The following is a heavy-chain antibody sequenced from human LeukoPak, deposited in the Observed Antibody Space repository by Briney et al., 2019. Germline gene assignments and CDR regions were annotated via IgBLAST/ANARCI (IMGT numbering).Heavy chain of an antibody. J-gene: IGHJ4*02. CDR3: AKDRSGGAPLDY. D-gene: IGHD3-16*01. CDR1: GFTFSSYG. V-gene: IGHV3-30*18. Sequence: GGSLRLSCAASGFTFSSYGMHWVRQAPGKGLEWVAVISYDGSNKYYADSVKGRFTISRDNSKNTLYLQMNSLRAEDTAVYYCAKDRSGGAPLDYWGQGTLVTVSS. CDR2: ISYDGSNK.